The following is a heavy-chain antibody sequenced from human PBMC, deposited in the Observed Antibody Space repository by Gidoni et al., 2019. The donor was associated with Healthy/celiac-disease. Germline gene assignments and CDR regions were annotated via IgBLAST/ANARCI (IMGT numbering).Heavy chain of an antibody. V-gene: IGHV4-39*01. Sequence: QLQLQESGPGLVKPSETLSLTCTVSGGSISSSSYYWGWIRQPPGTGLEWIGSIYYSVSTYYNPSLKSRVTISVYTSKNQFSLNLSAVTAADTAVYYCASTEQWLVDDAFDIWGQGTMVTVSS. CDR2: IYYSVST. D-gene: IGHD6-19*01. CDR3: ASTEQWLVDDAFDI. CDR1: GGSISSSSYY. J-gene: IGHJ3*02.